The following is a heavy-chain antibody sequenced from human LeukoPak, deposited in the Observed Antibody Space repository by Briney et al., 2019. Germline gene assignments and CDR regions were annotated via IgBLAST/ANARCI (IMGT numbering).Heavy chain of an antibody. V-gene: IGHV4-4*07. CDR1: GGSISSYY. CDR2: IYTGGIT. CDR3: ARDKGFYFYMEA. Sequence: SETLSLTCTVSGGSISSYYWSWIRQPAGQGLEWIGRIYTGGITNYNPSLKSRVTMSVDTSKNQFSLKLSSVTAADTAVYYCARDKGFYFYMEAWGKGTPVTVSS. J-gene: IGHJ6*03.